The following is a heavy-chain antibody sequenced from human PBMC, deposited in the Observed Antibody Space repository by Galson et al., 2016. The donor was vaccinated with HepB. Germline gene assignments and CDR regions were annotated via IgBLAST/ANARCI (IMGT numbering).Heavy chain of an antibody. J-gene: IGHJ6*03. CDR2: IIPVFARA. CDR3: ARRGYYYMDV. CDR1: GGTFSTYS. V-gene: IGHV1-69*06. Sequence: SVKVSCKASGGTFSTYSINWVRQAPGQGLEWMGGIIPVFARANYAQKFQGRVTITADKSTSTVYMELSSLTSEDTAVYYCARRGYYYMDVWGKGTTVTISS.